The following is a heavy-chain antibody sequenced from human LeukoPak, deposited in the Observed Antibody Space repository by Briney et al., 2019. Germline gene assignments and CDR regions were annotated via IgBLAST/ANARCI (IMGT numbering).Heavy chain of an antibody. CDR3: ARTLWGSSSVSYYFDY. J-gene: IGHJ4*02. V-gene: IGHV5-51*01. Sequence: GESLKISCKGSGYSFTSYWIGWVRQMPGKGLEWMGIIYPGDSDTRYSPSFQGQVTISADKSISTAYLQWSSLKASDTAMYYCARTLWGSSSVSYYFDYWGQGTLVTVSS. CDR2: IYPGDSDT. CDR1: GYSFTSYW. D-gene: IGHD6-6*01.